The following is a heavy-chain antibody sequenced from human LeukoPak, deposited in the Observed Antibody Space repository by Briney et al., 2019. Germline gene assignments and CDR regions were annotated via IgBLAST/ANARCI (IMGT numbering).Heavy chain of an antibody. CDR1: GGSISSYY. J-gene: IGHJ4*02. CDR3: ARHTYSSSWYVSGYFDY. Sequence: PSETLSLTCTVSGGSISSYYWGWIRQPPGKGLEWIGNIYYSGSTNYNPYLKSRVTISVDTSKNQFSLKLSSVTAADTAVYYCARHTYSSSWYVSGYFDYWGQGTLVTVSS. CDR2: IYYSGST. V-gene: IGHV4-59*08. D-gene: IGHD6-13*01.